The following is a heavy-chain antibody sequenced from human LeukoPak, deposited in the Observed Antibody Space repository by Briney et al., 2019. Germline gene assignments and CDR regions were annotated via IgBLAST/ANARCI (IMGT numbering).Heavy chain of an antibody. CDR1: GFTFSSHS. V-gene: IGHV3-48*01. CDR2: ISSGGTII. J-gene: IGHJ5*02. Sequence: GGSLRLSCAASGFTFSSHSMNWVRQAPGKGLEWVSYISSGGTIIHYADSVKGRFTISRDDAKNSLYLQMNSLRAEDTAVYYCAKVPRQHDNWFDPWGQGTLVTVSS. D-gene: IGHD6-13*01. CDR3: AKVPRQHDNWFDP.